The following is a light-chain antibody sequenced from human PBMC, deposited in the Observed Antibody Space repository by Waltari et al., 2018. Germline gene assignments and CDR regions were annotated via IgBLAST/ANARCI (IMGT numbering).Light chain of an antibody. V-gene: IGKV4-1*01. CDR1: PNILYSFNKKNY. J-gene: IGKJ2*01. CDR2: WAS. CDR3: QQYYTTPYT. Sequence: DIVMTQPADSLAVSLGERATINCTSSPNILYSFNKKNYLAWYQQKPGQPPKLLIYWASTRESGVPDRFSGSASGTDFTLTISSLQAEDVAIYYCQQYYTTPYTFGQGTKLEIK.